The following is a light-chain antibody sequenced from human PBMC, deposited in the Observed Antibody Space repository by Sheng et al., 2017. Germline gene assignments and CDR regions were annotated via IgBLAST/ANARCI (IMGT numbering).Light chain of an antibody. J-gene: IGLJ1*01. CDR1: SSDVGGYNY. V-gene: IGLV2-14*03. CDR3: SSYTSSSTLGX. Sequence: QSALTQPASVSGSPGQSITISCTGTSSDVGGYNYVSWYQQHPGKAPKLMIYDVSNRPSGVSNRFSGSKSGNTASLTISGLQAEDEADYYCSSYTSSSTLGXFGTGTKVTV. CDR2: DVS.